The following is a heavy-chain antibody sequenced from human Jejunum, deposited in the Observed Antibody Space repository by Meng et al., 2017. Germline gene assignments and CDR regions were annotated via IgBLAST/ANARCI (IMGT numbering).Heavy chain of an antibody. CDR3: ASWFGDFNC. J-gene: IGHJ4*02. CDR1: GFTFSSSW. CDR2: INPDGNRK. D-gene: IGHD3-10*01. V-gene: IGHV3-7*01. Sequence: GGSLRLSCAGSGFTFSSSWMNWIRQAPGKGLEWVANINPDGNRKSYVDSVKGRFTISRGNAENSLYLQLNSLRVEDTAVYYCASWFGDFNCWGQGTRVTVSS.